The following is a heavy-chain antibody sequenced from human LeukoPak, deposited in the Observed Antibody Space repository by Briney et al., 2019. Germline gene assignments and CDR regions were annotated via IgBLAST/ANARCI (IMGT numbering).Heavy chain of an antibody. V-gene: IGHV3-21*01. J-gene: IGHJ4*02. CDR1: GLTFSSDS. CDR2: ISSSFIYI. CDR3: AKDREYYYESSGSFDY. D-gene: IGHD3-22*01. Sequence: PGGSLRLSCAASGLTFSSDSMNCVRQAPGKGLEWVSSISSSFIYIYYADSVKGRFTISRDNAQNSLYLQMNSLRAEDTAVYYCAKDREYYYESSGSFDYWGQGTLVTVSS.